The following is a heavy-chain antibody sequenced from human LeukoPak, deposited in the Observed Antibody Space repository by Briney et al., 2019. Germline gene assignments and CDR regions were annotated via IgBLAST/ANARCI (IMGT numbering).Heavy chain of an antibody. CDR2: VSVSGDST. V-gene: IGHV3-23*01. CDR3: ASDACPSGWPCFDS. J-gene: IGHJ4*02. CDR1: GFTFSNYA. D-gene: IGHD6-19*01. Sequence: RGSLRLSCAASGFTFSNYAMSWVRQAPGEGLEWVSTVSVSGDSTNYADSVKGRFTISRDNSKNTLYLQMNSLRDEDTAVYYCASDACPSGWPCFDSWGQGTLVTVSS.